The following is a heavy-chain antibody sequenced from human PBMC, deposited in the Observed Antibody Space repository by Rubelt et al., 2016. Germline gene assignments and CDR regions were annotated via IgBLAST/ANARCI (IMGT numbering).Heavy chain of an antibody. Sequence: QITLKESGPTLVKPTQTLTLTCTFSGFSLTTTGVGVGWIRQPPGKALQWLALIYWHDDKRYSPSLKSRLTITKHTPKNHVVLTITSMEPVDTATYYCAHNGVSGKHVSPSFDYWGQGTLVTVSS. D-gene: IGHD1-20*01. CDR2: IYWHDDK. V-gene: IGHV2-5*01. CDR1: GFSLTTTGVG. J-gene: IGHJ4*02. CDR3: AHNGVSGKHVSPSFDY.